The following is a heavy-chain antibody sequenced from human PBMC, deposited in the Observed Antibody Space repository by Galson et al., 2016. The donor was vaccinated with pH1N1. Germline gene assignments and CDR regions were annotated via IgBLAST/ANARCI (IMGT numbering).Heavy chain of an antibody. CDR3: ARAIGSGSAY. CDR1: GFTFSNYW. CDR2: IKEDGSQT. Sequence: SLRLSCAASGFTFSNYWMHWVRQVPGKGLEWVANIKEDGSQTYYVDSVRGRFTISRDNAKNSLYLQMNSLRDEDTALYYCARAIGSGSAYWGQGTLVTVS. D-gene: IGHD3-22*01. J-gene: IGHJ4*02. V-gene: IGHV3-7*01.